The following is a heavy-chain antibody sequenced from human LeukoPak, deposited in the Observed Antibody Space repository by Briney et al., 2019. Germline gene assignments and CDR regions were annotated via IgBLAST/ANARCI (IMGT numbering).Heavy chain of an antibody. CDR1: GYTFTNYY. D-gene: IGHD2-2*01. Sequence: ASVKVSCKASGYTFTNYYMHWMRQAPGQGLEWMGVFNPSGGSTSYAQKFQGRVTMTRDTSISTAYMELSGLTSDDTAVYYCARAPAAKPHDYWGQGTLVIVSS. CDR2: FNPSGGST. CDR3: ARAPAAKPHDY. V-gene: IGHV1-46*01. J-gene: IGHJ4*02.